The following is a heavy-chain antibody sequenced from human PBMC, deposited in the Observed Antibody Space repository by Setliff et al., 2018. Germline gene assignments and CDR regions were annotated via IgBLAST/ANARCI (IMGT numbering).Heavy chain of an antibody. CDR3: ARTGTYRYFDS. V-gene: IGHV4-39*01. D-gene: IGHD1-7*01. CDR2: IHYRGTT. CDR1: GASINSGSNY. Sequence: SETLSLTCTVSGASINSGSNYWGWIRQPPGKGLEWIWRIHYRGTTYSNASLASRLTLSVDTSKNQFFLKLTSVTASDTAVYYCARTGTYRYFDSWGQGTRVTVSS. J-gene: IGHJ4*02.